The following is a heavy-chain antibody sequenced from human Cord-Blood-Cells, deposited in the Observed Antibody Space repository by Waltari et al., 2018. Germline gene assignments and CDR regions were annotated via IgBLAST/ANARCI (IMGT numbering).Heavy chain of an antibody. Sequence: EVQLVESGGGLIQPGGSLSLSCAASGFTVSSNYMSWVPQAPGKGLEWVSVIYSGGSTYYADSVKGRFTISRDNSKNTLYLQMNSLRAEDTAVYYCARPRGTGDGAFDIWGQGTMVTVSS. CDR2: IYSGGST. V-gene: IGHV3-53*01. CDR1: GFTVSSNY. J-gene: IGHJ3*02. D-gene: IGHD7-27*01. CDR3: ARPRGTGDGAFDI.